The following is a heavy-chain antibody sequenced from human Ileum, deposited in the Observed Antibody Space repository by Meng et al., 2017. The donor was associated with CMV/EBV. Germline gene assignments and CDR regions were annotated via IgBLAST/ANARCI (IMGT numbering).Heavy chain of an antibody. V-gene: IGHV3-9*01. J-gene: IGHJ6*02. CDR1: GFTFDDYA. D-gene: IGHD3-10*01. CDR2: ISWNSGSI. CDR3: AKGPRGYYYYGMDV. Sequence: GGSLRLSCAASGFTFDDYAMHWVRQAPGKGLEWVSGISWNSGSIGYADSVKGRFTISRDNAKNSLYLQMNSLRAEDTALYYCAKGPRGYYYYGMDVWGQGTMVTVSS.